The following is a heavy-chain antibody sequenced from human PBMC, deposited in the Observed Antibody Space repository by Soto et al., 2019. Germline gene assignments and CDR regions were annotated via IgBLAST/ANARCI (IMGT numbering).Heavy chain of an antibody. CDR3: ARGNDFWSGYSLDYYYYMDV. J-gene: IGHJ6*03. CDR1: GFTVSSNY. CDR2: IYSGGST. V-gene: IGHV3-66*01. D-gene: IGHD3-3*01. Sequence: GGSLRLSCAASGFTVSSNYMSWVRQAPGKGLEWVSVIYSGGSTYYADSVKGRFTISRDNSKNTLYLQMNSLRAEDTAVYYCARGNDFWSGYSLDYYYYMDVWGKGTTVTVSS.